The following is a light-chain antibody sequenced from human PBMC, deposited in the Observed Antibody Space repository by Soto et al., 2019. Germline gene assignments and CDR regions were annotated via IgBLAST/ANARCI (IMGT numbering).Light chain of an antibody. CDR3: GADHGSGSDSV. J-gene: IGLJ2*01. V-gene: IGLV9-49*01. Sequence: QSVLTQPPSASASLGDSVTLTCTLSSGYSNYKVDGYQQRPGKGPRFVMRVCADGVVGSKGDGIPDRFSVLGSGLNRYLPIKNIQEEDESDFTCGADHGSGSDSVFGGGTKVTVL. CDR1: SGYSNYK. CDR2: VCADGVVG.